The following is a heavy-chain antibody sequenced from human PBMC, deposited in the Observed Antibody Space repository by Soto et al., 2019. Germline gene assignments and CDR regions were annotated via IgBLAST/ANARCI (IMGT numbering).Heavy chain of an antibody. CDR3: ARGYSYGYYYGMDV. J-gene: IGHJ6*02. V-gene: IGHV1-3*01. CDR2: INAGNGNT. Sequence: ASVKVSCKASGYTFTSYAMHWVRQAPGQRLEWMGWINAGNGNTKYSQKFQGRVTITRDTSASTAYMELSSLRSEDTAVYYCARGYSYGYYYGMDVWGQGTTVTVSS. D-gene: IGHD5-18*01. CDR1: GYTFTSYA.